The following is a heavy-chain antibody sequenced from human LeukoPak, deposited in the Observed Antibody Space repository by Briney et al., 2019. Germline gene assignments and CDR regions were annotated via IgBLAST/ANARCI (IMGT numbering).Heavy chain of an antibody. CDR2: INWNGGST. D-gene: IGHD6-19*01. CDR1: GFTFDDYG. Sequence: GGSLRLSCAASGFTFDDYGMSWVRQAPGKGLEWVSGVSAINWNGGSTGYADSVKGRFTISRDNVKNSLYLQMNSLRAEDTAFYFCARDRASGWYRGDYDYWGQGTLVTVSS. V-gene: IGHV3-20*04. CDR3: ARDRASGWYRGDYDY. J-gene: IGHJ4*02.